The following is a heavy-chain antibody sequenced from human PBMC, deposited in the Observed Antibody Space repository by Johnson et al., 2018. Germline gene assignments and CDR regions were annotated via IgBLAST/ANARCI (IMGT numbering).Heavy chain of an antibody. Sequence: QVQLQESGGGVVQPGRSXRLSCAASGFTFSSYAMHRVRQATGKGLAWVAVISYDGSNKYYAASVKGRFTISRDNSKNTLYLKMNSRRAEETAVYYCSRDAMTTVTTIDYMDVWCKGTTVTVSS. J-gene: IGHJ6*03. CDR3: SRDAMTTVTTIDYMDV. V-gene: IGHV3-30-3*01. CDR1: GFTFSSYA. D-gene: IGHD4-17*01. CDR2: ISYDGSNK.